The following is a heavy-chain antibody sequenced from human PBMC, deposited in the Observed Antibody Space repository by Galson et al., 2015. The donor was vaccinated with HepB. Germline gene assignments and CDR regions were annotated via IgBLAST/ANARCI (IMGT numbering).Heavy chain of an antibody. V-gene: IGHV1-18*04. CDR1: GYTFTSYG. CDR3: ARNGQSAYYYYYMDV. J-gene: IGHJ6*03. CDR2: ISAYNGNT. Sequence: SVKVSCKASGYTFTSYGISWVRQAPGQGLEWMGWISAYNGNTNYAQKLQGRVTMTTDTSTSTAYMELRSLRSDDTAVYYCARNGQSAYYYYYMDVWGKGTTVTLSS.